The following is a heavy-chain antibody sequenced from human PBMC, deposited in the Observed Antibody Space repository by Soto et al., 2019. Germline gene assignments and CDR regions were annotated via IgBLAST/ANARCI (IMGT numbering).Heavy chain of an antibody. CDR3: ASPGGELERLTG. Sequence: GGSLRLSCAASGFTFSDSWMNWVRQAPGKGLEWVANINQDGSEKYYVDSVKGRFSISRDNAKNSLYLQMNSLRAEDTAVYYCASPGGELERLTGWAQGTLVTVSS. CDR1: GFTFSDSW. CDR2: INQDGSEK. V-gene: IGHV3-7*05. D-gene: IGHD1-1*01. J-gene: IGHJ1*01.